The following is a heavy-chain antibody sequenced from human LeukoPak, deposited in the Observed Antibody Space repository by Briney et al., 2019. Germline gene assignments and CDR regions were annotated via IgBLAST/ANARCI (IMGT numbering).Heavy chain of an antibody. J-gene: IGHJ4*02. CDR2: IYSGGST. D-gene: IGHD3-10*01. CDR3: ARDLLHPGGGSGPFDY. V-gene: IGHV3-66*01. Sequence: GGSLRLSCAASGFTVSSNYMSWVRQAPGKGLEWVSVIYSGGSTYYADSVKGRFTISRDNSKNTLYLQMNSLRAEDAAVYYCARDLLHPGGGSGPFDYWGQGTLVTVSS. CDR1: GFTVSSNY.